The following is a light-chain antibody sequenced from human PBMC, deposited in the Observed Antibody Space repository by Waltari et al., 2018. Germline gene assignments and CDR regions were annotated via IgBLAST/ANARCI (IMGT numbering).Light chain of an antibody. V-gene: IGKV1-NL1*01. CDR2: AAS. CDR1: QAITNS. J-gene: IGKJ2*01. CDR3: QQYKTFPVT. Sequence: EIQMTQPPSSLLASWGDRVPITCRASQAITNSLAWYQQMPGKAPKLLLYAASTLENGVPARFSGSGSGTDYTLTISSLQPEDFATYYCQQYKTFPVTFGQGTNLEIK.